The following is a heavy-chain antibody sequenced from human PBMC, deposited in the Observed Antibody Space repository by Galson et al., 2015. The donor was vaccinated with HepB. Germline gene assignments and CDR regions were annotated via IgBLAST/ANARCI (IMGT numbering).Heavy chain of an antibody. CDR2: IRSKAYGGTT. J-gene: IGHJ6*02. D-gene: IGHD3-3*01. CDR3: TRAGVAISPSDQTSYYYYYGMDV. CDR1: GFTFGDYA. Sequence: SLRLSCAASGFTFGDYAMSWVRQAPGKGLEWVGFIRSKAYGGTTEYAASVKGRFTISRDDSKSIAYLQMNSLKTEDTAVYYCTRAGVAISPSDQTSYYYYYGMDVWGQGTTVTVSS. V-gene: IGHV3-49*04.